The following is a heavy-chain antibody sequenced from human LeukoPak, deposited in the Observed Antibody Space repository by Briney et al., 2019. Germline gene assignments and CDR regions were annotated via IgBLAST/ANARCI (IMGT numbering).Heavy chain of an antibody. CDR3: AVLSYDSSGYYYPFDY. V-gene: IGHV7-4-1*02. CDR1: GYTFTSYA. D-gene: IGHD3-22*01. Sequence: ASVKVSCKASGYTFTSYAMNRVRQAPGQGLEWMGWINTNTGNPTYAQGFTGRFVLSLDTSVSTAYLQISSLKAEDTGVYYCAVLSYDSSGYYYPFDYWGQGTLVTVSS. J-gene: IGHJ4*02. CDR2: INTNTGNP.